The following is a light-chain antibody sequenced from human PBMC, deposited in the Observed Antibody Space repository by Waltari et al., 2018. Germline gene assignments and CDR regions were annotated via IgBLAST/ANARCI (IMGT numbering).Light chain of an antibody. CDR1: GSHLGAGYD. CDR3: QSYDTSLSVV. V-gene: IGLV1-40*01. CDR2: GTS. Sequence: QSVLTQPPSVSGAPGQRVSISCTGSGSHLGAGYDVHWYQQHPGKAPNLPLYGTSTLPPVCPDRFFGSQSGTSSSLAITALQAEDEAEYYCQSYDTSLSVVFGGGTKLTVL. J-gene: IGLJ2*01.